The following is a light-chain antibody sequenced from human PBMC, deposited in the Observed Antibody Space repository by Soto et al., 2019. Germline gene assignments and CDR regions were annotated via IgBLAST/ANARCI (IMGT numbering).Light chain of an antibody. V-gene: IGKV1-5*01. CDR1: QSISMW. J-gene: IGKJ2*01. CDR3: QHYSTHPT. CDR2: DVS. Sequence: DIQMTQSPSTLSASVGDRVTITCRASQSISMWLAWYQQKPGKAPKLLIYDVSNLQSGVPSRFSGSGSGTEFTLTIGSLQPDDFAIYHGQHYSTHPTFGQGTRLEIK.